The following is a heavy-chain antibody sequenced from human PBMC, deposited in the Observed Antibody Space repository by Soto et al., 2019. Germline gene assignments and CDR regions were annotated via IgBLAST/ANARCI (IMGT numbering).Heavy chain of an antibody. CDR3: ARARNFFTGYYKGGFYYFDD. CDR1: GDSNSSYY. Sequence: PSETLSLTCTVSGDSNSSYYWGWIRQPPGKGLEWIGYMSYSGSTTYNPSLKSRVTIFAHTSKNQFSLRLNSVTAADTAVYYCARARNFFTGYYKGGFYYFDDGDQGSL. V-gene: IGHV4-59*01. J-gene: IGHJ4*02. CDR2: MSYSGST. D-gene: IGHD3-9*01.